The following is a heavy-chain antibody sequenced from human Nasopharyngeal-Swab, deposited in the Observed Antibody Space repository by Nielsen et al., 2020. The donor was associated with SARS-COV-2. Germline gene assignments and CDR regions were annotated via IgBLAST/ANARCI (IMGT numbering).Heavy chain of an antibody. Sequence: GGSLRLSCAASGFTFNNYNFNWVRQAPGKEREWVSSISSSSSYIYYADSVKGRFTISRDNAKNSLYLQMNSLRAEDTAVYYCARDGLDYVFWSAYFMDVWGQGTTVTVSS. CDR3: ARDGLDYVFWSAYFMDV. V-gene: IGHV3-21*01. CDR2: ISSSSSYI. D-gene: IGHD3-3*01. CDR1: GFTFNNYN. J-gene: IGHJ6*02.